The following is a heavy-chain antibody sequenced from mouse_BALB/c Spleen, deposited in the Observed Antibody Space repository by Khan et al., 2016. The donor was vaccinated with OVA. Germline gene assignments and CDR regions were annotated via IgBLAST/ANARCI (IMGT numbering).Heavy chain of an antibody. CDR1: GFTFSRFG. CDR3: ARDSNFDY. CDR2: ISSGSSSI. V-gene: IGHV5-17*02. J-gene: IGHJ2*01. Sequence: EVQLVESGGGLVQPGGSRKLSCAASGFTFSRFGMHWVRQAPEKGLEWVAYISSGSSSIYYADTVKGRFTISRDNPKNTLFRQMTRLRSEDTAMYYCARDSNFDYWGQGTTLTVSS.